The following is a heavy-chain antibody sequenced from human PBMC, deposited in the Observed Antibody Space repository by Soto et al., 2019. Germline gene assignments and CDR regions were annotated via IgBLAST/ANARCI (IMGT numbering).Heavy chain of an antibody. CDR3: ARERAYCGGDCYQGYFDY. CDR1: GGSISSGGYY. D-gene: IGHD2-21*02. CDR2: IYYSGST. V-gene: IGHV4-31*03. J-gene: IGHJ4*02. Sequence: QVQLQESGPGLVKPSQTQSITCTVSGGSISSGGYYWSWIRQHPGKGLEWIGYIYYSGSTYYNPSLKSRVTISVDTSKNQFSLKLSSVTAADTAVYYCARERAYCGGDCYQGYFDYWGQGTLVTVSS.